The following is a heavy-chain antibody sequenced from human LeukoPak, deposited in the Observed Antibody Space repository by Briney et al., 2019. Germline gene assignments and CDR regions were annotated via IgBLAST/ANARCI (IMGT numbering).Heavy chain of an antibody. V-gene: IGHV3-74*01. CDR1: GFTFSGYW. D-gene: IGHD2-8*01. CDR2: INSDGSST. Sequence: GGSLRLSCAASGFTFSGYWMHWVRQAPGKGLVWVSRINSDGSSTSYADSVKGRFTISRDNAKNTLYLQMNSLRAEDTAVYYCARVNGLYYYGMDVWGQGTTVTVSS. J-gene: IGHJ6*02. CDR3: ARVNGLYYYGMDV.